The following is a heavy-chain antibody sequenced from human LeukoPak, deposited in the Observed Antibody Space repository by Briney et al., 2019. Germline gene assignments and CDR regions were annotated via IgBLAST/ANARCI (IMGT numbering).Heavy chain of an antibody. CDR2: ISYSGTI. J-gene: IGHJ4*02. CDR3: ARHPGYSSGWKYFDF. V-gene: IGHV4-39*01. CDR1: GFTFSSYS. D-gene: IGHD5-18*01. Sequence: PGESLRLSCAASGFTFSSYSMNWIRQPPGKGLEWLGSISYSGTIFYIPSLNSRVTISVDTSGNQFSLKLTSATAADTAVYYCARHPGYSSGWKYFDFWGQGTLVTVSS.